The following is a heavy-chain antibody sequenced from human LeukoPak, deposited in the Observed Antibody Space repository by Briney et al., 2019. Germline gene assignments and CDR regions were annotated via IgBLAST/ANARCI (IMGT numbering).Heavy chain of an antibody. CDR2: IYFSGGT. J-gene: IGHJ4*02. D-gene: IGHD3-10*01. CDR1: GFTFSIYE. CDR3: ARQTGSGLFSLP. Sequence: LRLSCAASGFTFSIYEMNWVRQAPGKGLEWIGSIYFSGGTYYNASLKSRVTISVDTSKNQFSLKLSSVTAADTAVYYCARQTGSGLFSLPGGQGTLVTVSS. V-gene: IGHV4-39*01.